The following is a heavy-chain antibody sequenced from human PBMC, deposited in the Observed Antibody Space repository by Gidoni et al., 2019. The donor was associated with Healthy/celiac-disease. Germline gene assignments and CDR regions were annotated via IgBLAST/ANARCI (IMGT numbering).Heavy chain of an antibody. V-gene: IGHV4-39*01. Sequence: QLQLQESGPGLVKPSETLSLTCTVSGGSISSSSYYWGWIRQPPGKGLEWIGSIYYSGSTYYNPSLKSRVTISVDTSKNQFSLKLSSVTAADTAVYYCARRETEYCGGDCYSPELPDYWGQGTLVTVSS. J-gene: IGHJ4*02. D-gene: IGHD2-21*02. CDR2: IYYSGST. CDR1: GGSISSSSYY. CDR3: ARRETEYCGGDCYSPELPDY.